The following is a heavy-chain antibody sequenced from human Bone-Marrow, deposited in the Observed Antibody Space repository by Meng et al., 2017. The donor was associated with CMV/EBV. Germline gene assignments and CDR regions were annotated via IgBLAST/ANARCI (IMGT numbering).Heavy chain of an antibody. J-gene: IGHJ4*02. D-gene: IGHD3-16*01. Sequence: GESLKISCAASGFTFSYYSMNWVRQAPGKGLEWVASITSSSAYMHYADSMKGRFTISRDNAENSLYLHLNSLRVEDTAVYYCASDKTVRGTMPYFFDLWGQGTLVTVSS. CDR1: GFTFSYYS. V-gene: IGHV3-21*01. CDR3: ASDKTVRGTMPYFFDL. CDR2: ITSSSAYM.